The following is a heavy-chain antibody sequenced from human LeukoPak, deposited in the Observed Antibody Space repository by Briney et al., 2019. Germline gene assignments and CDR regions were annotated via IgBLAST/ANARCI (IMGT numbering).Heavy chain of an antibody. CDR2: IYSGGST. CDR3: AKDGYYYDSSGPE. CDR1: GFTVSSNY. J-gene: IGHJ4*02. Sequence: GGSLRLSCAASGFTVSSNYMSWVRQAPGKGLEWVSVIYSGGSTYYADSVKGRFTISRDNPKNTLYLQMNSLRAEDTAVYYCAKDGYYYDSSGPEWGQGTLVTVSS. D-gene: IGHD3-22*01. V-gene: IGHV3-53*01.